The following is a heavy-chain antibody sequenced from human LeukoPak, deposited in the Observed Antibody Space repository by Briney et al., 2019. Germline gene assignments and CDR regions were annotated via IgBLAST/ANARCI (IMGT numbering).Heavy chain of an antibody. CDR1: GGSVSSGSYY. Sequence: SETLSLTCTVSGGSVSSGSYYWSWIRQPPGKGLEWIGYIYYSGSTNYNPSLKSRVTMSLDTSKKQFSLKLSSVTAADTAVYYCARAAAAGTYLDYWGQGTLVTVSS. J-gene: IGHJ4*02. CDR3: ARAAAAGTYLDY. V-gene: IGHV4-61*01. CDR2: IYYSGST. D-gene: IGHD6-13*01.